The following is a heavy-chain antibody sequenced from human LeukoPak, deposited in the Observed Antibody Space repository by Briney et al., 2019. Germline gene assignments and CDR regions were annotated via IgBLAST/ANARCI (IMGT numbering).Heavy chain of an antibody. CDR2: ISTSSSYI. J-gene: IGHJ4*02. D-gene: IGHD3-22*01. CDR3: ARARYDSSGYYPILDY. V-gene: IGHV3-21*06. Sequence: GGSLRLSCAASGFTFSSYTMNWVRQAPGKGLEWVSSISTSSSYIYYADSVKGRFTISRHNAKNSLYLQMNSLRAEDTAVYYCARARYDSSGYYPILDYWGQGTLVTVSS. CDR1: GFTFSSYT.